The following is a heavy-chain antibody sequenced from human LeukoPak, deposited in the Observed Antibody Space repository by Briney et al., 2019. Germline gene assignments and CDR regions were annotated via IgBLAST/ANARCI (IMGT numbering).Heavy chain of an antibody. CDR3: AKDKYLVGATAFDY. Sequence: PGRSLRLSCAASGFTFDDYAMHWVRQAPGKGLEWVSGISWNSGSIGYADSVKGRFTISRDNAKNSLYLQMNSLRAEDTALYYCAKDKYLVGATAFDYWGQGTLVTVSS. CDR2: ISWNSGSI. V-gene: IGHV3-9*01. CDR1: GFTFDDYA. J-gene: IGHJ4*02. D-gene: IGHD1-26*01.